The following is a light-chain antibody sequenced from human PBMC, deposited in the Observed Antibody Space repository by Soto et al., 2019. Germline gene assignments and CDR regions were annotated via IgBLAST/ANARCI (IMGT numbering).Light chain of an antibody. CDR1: QGISSY. V-gene: IGKV3-20*01. CDR2: GAS. CDR3: QQYGSSGT. Sequence: EIVLTQSPATMSLSPGVRATLSCRASQGISSYSAWYQQKPGQAPRLVICGASNRATGIPDRFSGSGSGTDFTLTISRLEPEDFAVYYCQQYGSSGTFGQGTKVDIK. J-gene: IGKJ1*01.